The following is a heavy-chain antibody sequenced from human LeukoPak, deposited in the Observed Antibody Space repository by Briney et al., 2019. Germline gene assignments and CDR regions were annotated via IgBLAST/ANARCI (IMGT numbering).Heavy chain of an antibody. CDR2: IWHDGSNK. CDR3: VKDGPNWGRDLDD. D-gene: IGHD7-27*01. CDR1: GFSFSACG. Sequence: GGSLRLSCAASGFSFSACGMHWVRQAPGKGLEGVAVIWHDGSNKYYGDSVKGRFTISRDNWKNTLYLEMNSLTDEDTAVYYCVKDGPNWGRDLDDWGQGTLVIVSS. J-gene: IGHJ4*02. V-gene: IGHV3-33*06.